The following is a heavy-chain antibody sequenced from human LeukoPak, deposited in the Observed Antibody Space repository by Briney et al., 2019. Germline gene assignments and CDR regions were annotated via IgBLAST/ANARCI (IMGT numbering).Heavy chain of an antibody. D-gene: IGHD1-26*01. CDR2: ITWNSLSV. V-gene: IGHV3-9*01. J-gene: IGHJ3*01. CDR3: AKAVGVASLIVDALDL. CDR1: GFTFNDYA. Sequence: PGGSLRLSCEALGFTFNDYAMHWVRQVPGKGLEWVSGITWNSLSVLYVDSVKGRFTISRDNAKNSLYLQMTSLRAEDTALYYCAKAVGVASLIVDALDLWGQGTMVTVSS.